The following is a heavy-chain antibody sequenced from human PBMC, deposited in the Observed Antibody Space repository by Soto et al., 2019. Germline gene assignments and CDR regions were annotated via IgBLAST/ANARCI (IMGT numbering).Heavy chain of an antibody. CDR1: GFTFSNFA. Sequence: PGGSLRLSCAGCGFTFSNFAMTWVRQAPGKGLEWVSSIGRRSDIYYADSVKGRFTISRDNAKNSVSLQMNSLRDEDTAVYYCAREETAWPLAYGLDVWGQGTTVTVSS. V-gene: IGHV3-21*01. D-gene: IGHD2-21*02. J-gene: IGHJ6*02. CDR2: IGRRSDI. CDR3: AREETAWPLAYGLDV.